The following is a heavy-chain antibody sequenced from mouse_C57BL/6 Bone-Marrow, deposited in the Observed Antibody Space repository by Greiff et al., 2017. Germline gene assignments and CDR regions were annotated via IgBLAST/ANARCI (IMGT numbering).Heavy chain of an antibody. D-gene: IGHD2-1*01. CDR1: GYAFSSSW. CDR3: ARSRGNYPFDY. Sequence: QVQLQQSGPELVKPGASVKISCKASGYAFSSSWMNWVKQRPGKGLEWIGRIYPGDGDTNYNGKFKGKATLTADKSSSTAYMQLSSLTSEDSAVYVCARSRGNYPFDYWGQGTLVTVSA. J-gene: IGHJ3*01. CDR2: IYPGDGDT. V-gene: IGHV1-82*01.